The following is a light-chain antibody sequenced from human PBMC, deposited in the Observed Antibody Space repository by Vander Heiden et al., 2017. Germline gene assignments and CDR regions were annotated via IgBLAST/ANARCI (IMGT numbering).Light chain of an antibody. CDR1: SSNIGSNT. J-gene: IGLJ2*01. V-gene: IGLV1-44*01. CDR3: EAWDDSLNGVV. Sequence: QSLLTQPLSVSAPPGQRVTISCSGTSSNIGSNTVNWYQQLPGTAPKLLIYSDNKRPSGVPDRFSGSKSGTSASLAISGLQSEDEADYYCEAWDDSLNGVVFGGGTKLTVL. CDR2: SDN.